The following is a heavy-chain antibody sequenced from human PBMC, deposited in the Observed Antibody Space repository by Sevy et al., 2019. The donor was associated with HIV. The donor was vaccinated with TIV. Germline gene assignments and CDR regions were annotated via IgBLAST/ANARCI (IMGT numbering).Heavy chain of an antibody. CDR1: GFTFSSYA. CDR2: ISGSGGST. CDR3: AGIFGDLLDY. Sequence: GALRLSCAASGFTFSSYAMSWVRQAPGKGLEWVSDISGSGGSTYYADSVKGRFTISRDNSKNTLYLQMNSLRAEDTAVYYCAGIFGDLLDYWGQGTLVTVSS. J-gene: IGHJ4*02. V-gene: IGHV3-23*01. D-gene: IGHD3-3*01.